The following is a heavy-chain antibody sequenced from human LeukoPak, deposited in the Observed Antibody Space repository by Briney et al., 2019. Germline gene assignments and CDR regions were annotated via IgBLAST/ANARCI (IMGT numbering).Heavy chain of an antibody. CDR3: AKVWSGYYDSSGYSH. V-gene: IGHV3-23*01. D-gene: IGHD3-22*01. CDR1: GFTFSSYA. J-gene: IGHJ4*02. Sequence: PGGSLRLSCAASGFTFSSYAMSWVRQAPGKGLEWVSAISGSGGSTYYADSVKGRFTISRDNSKNTLYLQMNSLRAEDTAVYYCAKVWSGYYDSSGYSHWGQGTLVTVSS. CDR2: ISGSGGST.